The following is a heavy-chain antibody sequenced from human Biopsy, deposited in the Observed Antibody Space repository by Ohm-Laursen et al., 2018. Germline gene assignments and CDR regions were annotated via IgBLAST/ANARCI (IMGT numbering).Heavy chain of an antibody. V-gene: IGHV4-34*01. J-gene: IGHJ6*02. CDR2: ITQSGST. CDR1: GGSFNGYF. Sequence: SETLPLTCAVYGGSFNGYFWSWIRQPPGKGLEWIGDITQSGSTNYSPSLKSRVTISVDTAKKQFSLSLRSVTAADTAVYYCARVPLPGIGAAYQGRFLYGMDVWGQGTTVSVSS. D-gene: IGHD6-13*01. CDR3: ARVPLPGIGAAYQGRFLYGMDV.